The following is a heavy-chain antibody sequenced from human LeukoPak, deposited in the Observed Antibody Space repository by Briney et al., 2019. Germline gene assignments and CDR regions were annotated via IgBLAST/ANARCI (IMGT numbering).Heavy chain of an antibody. CDR2: IGTAGDT. Sequence: GGSLRLSCEASGITFSTSDMHWFRQAPGKGLEWVSVIGTAGDTHYADSVKGRFTISRENAKNSLYLQMSSLRAGDTAVYYCARGSVRVGMDVWGQGTTVTVSS. V-gene: IGHV3-13*01. CDR1: GITFSTSD. J-gene: IGHJ6*02. CDR3: ARGSVRVGMDV. D-gene: IGHD6-13*01.